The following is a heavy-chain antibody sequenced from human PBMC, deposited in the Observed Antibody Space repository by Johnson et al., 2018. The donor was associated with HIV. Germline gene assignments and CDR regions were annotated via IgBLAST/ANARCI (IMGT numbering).Heavy chain of an antibody. J-gene: IGHJ3*02. V-gene: IGHV3-53*01. CDR1: GFTVSNIF. CDR3: ARGGLTAFDI. Sequence: VQLVESGGGLIQPGGSLRLSCAASGFTVSNIFMNWVRQAPGKGLEWLSVTYSDGDTYYADSVKGRFTTSRDNAKNTMYLQMNSLRTEDTAVYYCARGGLTAFDIWGQGTMVTVSS. D-gene: IGHD5-12*01. CDR2: TYSDGDT.